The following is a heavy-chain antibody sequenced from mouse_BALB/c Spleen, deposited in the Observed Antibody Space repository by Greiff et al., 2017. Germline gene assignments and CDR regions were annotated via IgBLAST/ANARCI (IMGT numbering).Heavy chain of an antibody. CDR1: GFTFSSYG. Sequence: EVQLVESGGDLVKPGGSLKLSCAASGFTFSSYGMSWVRQTPDKRLEWVATISSGGSYTYYPDSVKGRFTISRDNAKNTLYLQMSSLKSEDTAMYYCARRGGRDYAMDYWGQGTSVTVSS. CDR3: ARRGGRDYAMDY. V-gene: IGHV5-6*01. CDR2: ISSGGSYT. J-gene: IGHJ4*01. D-gene: IGHD1-1*02.